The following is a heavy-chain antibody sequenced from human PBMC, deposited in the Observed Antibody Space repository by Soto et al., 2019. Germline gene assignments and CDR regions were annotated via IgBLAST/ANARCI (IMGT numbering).Heavy chain of an antibody. V-gene: IGHV4-34*01. CDR3: ARQVLLWFGSGHYYYYYGMDV. CDR2: INHSGST. J-gene: IGHJ6*02. D-gene: IGHD3-10*01. Sequence: PSETLSLTCAVYGGSFSGYYWSWIRQPPGKGLEWIGEINHSGSTNYNPSLKSRVTISVDTSKNQFSLKLSSVTAADTAVYYCARQVLLWFGSGHYYYYYGMDVWGQGTTVTVS. CDR1: GGSFSGYY.